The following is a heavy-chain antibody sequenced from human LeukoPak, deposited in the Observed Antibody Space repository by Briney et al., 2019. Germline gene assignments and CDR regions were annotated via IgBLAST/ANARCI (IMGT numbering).Heavy chain of an antibody. Sequence: GSLRLSCAASGFTFSNYGMHWVRQAPGKGLEWVAVIWYDGSNEYYADSVKGRFTISRDNSKNTLYLQMNSLRAEDTAVYYCASASLLYAFDIWGQGAMVTVSS. D-gene: IGHD2-2*02. J-gene: IGHJ3*02. V-gene: IGHV3-33*01. CDR2: IWYDGSNE. CDR3: ASASLLYAFDI. CDR1: GFTFSNYG.